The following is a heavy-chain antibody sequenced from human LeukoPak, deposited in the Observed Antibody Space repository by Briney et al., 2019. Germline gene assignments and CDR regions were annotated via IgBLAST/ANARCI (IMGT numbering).Heavy chain of an antibody. Sequence: PSETLSLTCTVFGGSISGSSYYWGWIRQPPGKGLKWIGSIYYSGSTYYNPSLKSRVTISVDTSKNQFSLKLSSVTAADTAVYYCARQEADFWSGYSDYWGQGTLVTVSS. CDR1: GGSISGSSYY. V-gene: IGHV4-39*01. CDR3: ARQEADFWSGYSDY. D-gene: IGHD3-3*01. J-gene: IGHJ4*02. CDR2: IYYSGST.